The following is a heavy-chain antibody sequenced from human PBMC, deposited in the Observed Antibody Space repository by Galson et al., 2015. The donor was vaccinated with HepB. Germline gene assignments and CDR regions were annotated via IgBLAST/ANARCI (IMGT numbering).Heavy chain of an antibody. CDR3: ARARGLGYSGSYFDY. V-gene: IGHV1-2*04. CDR1: GYTFTGYY. J-gene: IGHJ4*02. Sequence: SVKVSCKASGYTFTGYYMHWVRQAPGQGLEWMGWINPNSGGTNYAQKFQGWVTMTRDTSISTAYMELSRLRSDDTAVYYCARARGLGYSGSYFDYWGQGTLVTVSS. CDR2: INPNSGGT. D-gene: IGHD1-26*01.